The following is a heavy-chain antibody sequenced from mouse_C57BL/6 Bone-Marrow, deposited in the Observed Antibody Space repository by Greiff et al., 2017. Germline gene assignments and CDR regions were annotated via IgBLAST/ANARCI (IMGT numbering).Heavy chain of an antibody. V-gene: IGHV15-2*01. CDR2: ILPSIGRT. J-gene: IGHJ2*01. Sequence: QVQLQQSGSELRSPGSSVKLSCKAFDSEVIPIDYLCWVRQKPGHGFAWIGGILPSIGRTLSGEKFEDKATLDADTLSNTAYLELNSLTSEDSAIYYCTRIYDGYSYFDYWGQGTTLTVSS. CDR1: DSEVIPIDY. CDR3: TRIYDGYSYFDY. D-gene: IGHD2-3*01.